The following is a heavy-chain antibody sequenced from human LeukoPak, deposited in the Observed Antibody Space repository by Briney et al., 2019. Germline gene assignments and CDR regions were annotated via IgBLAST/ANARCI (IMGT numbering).Heavy chain of an antibody. CDR3: ARTNTWPQHAYYMDV. D-gene: IGHD2-2*01. Sequence: SVKVSCKASGGTFSSYAISWVRQAPGQGLEWMGGIIPIFGTANYAQKFQGRVTITTDESTSTAYMELSSLRSEDTAVYYCARTNTWPQHAYYMDVWGQGTTVSV. CDR1: GGTFSSYA. CDR2: IIPIFGTA. J-gene: IGHJ6*03. V-gene: IGHV1-69*05.